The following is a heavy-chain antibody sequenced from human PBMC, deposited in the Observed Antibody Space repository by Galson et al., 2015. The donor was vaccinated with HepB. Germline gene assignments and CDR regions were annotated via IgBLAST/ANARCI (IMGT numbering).Heavy chain of an antibody. Sequence: SLRLSCAASGFTFSDYYMTWIRQAPGKGLEWVSYISDRSTYTQYADSVKGRFTISRDNARNSLYMQMDSLRADDTAVYYCARDRPNYTIWTGPDYWGQGTPVTGSS. V-gene: IGHV3-11*05. J-gene: IGHJ4*02. CDR3: ARDRPNYTIWTGPDY. D-gene: IGHD3/OR15-3a*01. CDR2: ISDRSTYT. CDR1: GFTFSDYY.